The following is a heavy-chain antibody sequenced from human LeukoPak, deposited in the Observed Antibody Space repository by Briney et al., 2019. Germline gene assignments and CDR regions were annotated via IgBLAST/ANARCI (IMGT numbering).Heavy chain of an antibody. Sequence: SETLSLTCTVSGGSISSYYWSWIRQPPGKGLEWIGYIYYSGSTNYKPSLKSRVTISVDTSKNQFSLKLSSVTAADTAMYYCARGGYYGSGNDFRFDPWGQGTLVTVSS. CDR1: GGSISSYY. V-gene: IGHV4-59*01. CDR3: ARGGYYGSGNDFRFDP. D-gene: IGHD3-10*01. CDR2: IYYSGST. J-gene: IGHJ5*02.